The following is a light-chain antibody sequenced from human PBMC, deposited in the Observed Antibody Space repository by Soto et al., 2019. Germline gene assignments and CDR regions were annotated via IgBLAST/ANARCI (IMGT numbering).Light chain of an antibody. CDR3: KSYAGSNTYV. CDR2: EVV. J-gene: IGLJ1*01. V-gene: IGLV1-51*01. Sequence: QSVLTQPPSVSAAPGQKVTVSCSGSRSNIGNNYVSWYQHLPGTAPKLLIYEVVQRPSGVPDRFSGSKSGNTASLTVSGLQAADEADYFCKSYAGSNTYVFGSGTKLTVL. CDR1: RSNIGNNY.